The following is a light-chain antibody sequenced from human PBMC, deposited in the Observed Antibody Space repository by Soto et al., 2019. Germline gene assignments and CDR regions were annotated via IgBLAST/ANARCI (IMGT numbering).Light chain of an antibody. CDR3: QSYDSSLSGSGV. J-gene: IGLJ2*01. V-gene: IGLV1-40*01. Sequence: QAVVTQPPSVSGAPGQRVTISCTGSSSNIGAGYDVHWYQQLPGTAPKLLIYGNSNRPSGVPDRFSGSKSGTSASLAITGLQAEDGADYYCQSYDSSLSGSGVFGGGTKLTVL. CDR2: GNS. CDR1: SSNIGAGYD.